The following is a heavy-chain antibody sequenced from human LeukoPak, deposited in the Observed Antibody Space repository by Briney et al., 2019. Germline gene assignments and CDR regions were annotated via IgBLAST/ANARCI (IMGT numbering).Heavy chain of an antibody. D-gene: IGHD6-13*01. CDR3: ARPSYSSSPSDAFDI. Sequence: GGSLRLSCAASGFTFSSYSMNWVRQAPGKGLEWVSSITRSSYIYYADSVKGRFTISRDNAKNSLYLQMNSLRAEDTAVYYCARPSYSSSPSDAFDIWGQGTMVTVSS. CDR2: ITRSSYI. J-gene: IGHJ3*02. V-gene: IGHV3-21*01. CDR1: GFTFSSYS.